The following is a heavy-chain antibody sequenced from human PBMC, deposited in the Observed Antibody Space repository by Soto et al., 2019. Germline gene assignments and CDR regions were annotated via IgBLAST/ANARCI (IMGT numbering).Heavy chain of an antibody. CDR1: GYIFTTYG. Sequence: QVHLVQSGAEVKKPGASVEVSCKGSGYIFTTYGITWVRQAPGQGLEWMGWISAHNGNTNYAQKLQGRVTVTRDTSTSTAYMELRNLRSDDTAVYYCARGRYGDYWGQAALVTVSS. D-gene: IGHD1-1*01. CDR3: ARGRYGDY. J-gene: IGHJ4*02. CDR2: ISAHNGNT. V-gene: IGHV1-18*01.